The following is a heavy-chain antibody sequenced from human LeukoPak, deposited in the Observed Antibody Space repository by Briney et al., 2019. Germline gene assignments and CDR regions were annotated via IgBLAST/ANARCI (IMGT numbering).Heavy chain of an antibody. CDR2: MNPNSGNT. Sequence: ASVKLSCSASGYTFISYYINWVRQAAGQGPEWMGWMNPNSGNTAYAQNCQGRVIMTRNTSISTAYMELSSLRFEDTAVFYCAIRTSRGVSGSSYFDSWGQGTLVTVSS. V-gene: IGHV1-8*01. D-gene: IGHD3-10*01. J-gene: IGHJ4*02. CDR3: AIRTSRGVSGSSYFDS. CDR1: GYTFISYY.